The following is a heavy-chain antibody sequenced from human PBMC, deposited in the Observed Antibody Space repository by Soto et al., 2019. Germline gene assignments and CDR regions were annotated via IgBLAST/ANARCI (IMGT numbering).Heavy chain of an antibody. CDR1: GFTFSSYG. CDR2: IWYDGSNK. V-gene: IGHV3-33*01. Sequence: QVQLVESGGGVVQPGRSLRLSCAASGFTFSSYGMHWVRQAPGKGLEWVAVIWYDGSNKYYADSVKGRFTISRDNSKNTLYLQMNSLRAEDTAVYYCARDNVIAAAGTEGYYYYGMDVWGQGTTVTVSS. J-gene: IGHJ6*02. D-gene: IGHD6-13*01. CDR3: ARDNVIAAAGTEGYYYYGMDV.